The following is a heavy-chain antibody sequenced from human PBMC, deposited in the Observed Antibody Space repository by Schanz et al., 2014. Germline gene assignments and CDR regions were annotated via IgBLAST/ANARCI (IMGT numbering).Heavy chain of an antibody. CDR2: KKQDGSEK. Sequence: EVQLVESGGGLVQPGGSLRLSCAASGFTFSSYWMSWVRQAPGEGLEWVANKKQDGSEKYYVDSVKGRCTISRDNGKNSLYLQTNSMRPADTAVYYCAKDGGELGVSFESWGQGTLVTVSS. CDR3: AKDGGELGVSFES. J-gene: IGHJ4*02. CDR1: GFTFSSYW. D-gene: IGHD7-27*01. V-gene: IGHV3-7*01.